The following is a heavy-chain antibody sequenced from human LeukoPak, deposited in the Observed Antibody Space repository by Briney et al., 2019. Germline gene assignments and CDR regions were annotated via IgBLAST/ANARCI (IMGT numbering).Heavy chain of an antibody. D-gene: IGHD2-15*01. CDR1: GATFPIYT. CDR3: ARSGYCSGGSRFAWFDY. CDR2: IIPIFGTA. Sequence: SVTVSLPCSGATFPIYTISWVRQAPGQGLEWMGGIIPIFGTANYAQKFQGRVTITADESTSTPYMELSSLRSEDTAVYYCARSGYCSGGSRFAWFDYWGQGTLVTVSS. V-gene: IGHV1-69*01. J-gene: IGHJ4*02.